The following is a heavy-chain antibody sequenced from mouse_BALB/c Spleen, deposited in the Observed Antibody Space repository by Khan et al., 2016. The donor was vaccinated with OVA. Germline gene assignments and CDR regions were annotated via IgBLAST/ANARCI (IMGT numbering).Heavy chain of an antibody. CDR2: IDPPTGNT. CDR3: SRMARK. CDR1: GLNIKDTY. V-gene: IGHV14-3*02. Sequence: VQLKESGAELVKSGTTVKLPCTAPGLNIKDTYMHWLTQCPEQGLEWIGRIDPPTGNTIYDPKFQGKATITSDTTSNTAYLKVSSLTSEDTAVYYCSRMARKWGQGTTLTVSS. J-gene: IGHJ2*01.